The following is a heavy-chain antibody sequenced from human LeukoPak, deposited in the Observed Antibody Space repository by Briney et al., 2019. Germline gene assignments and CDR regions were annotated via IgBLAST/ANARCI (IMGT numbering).Heavy chain of an antibody. J-gene: IGHJ4*02. CDR1: GGSISSYY. V-gene: IGHV4-59*01. Sequence: SESLSLTCAVSGGSISSYYWSWIRQPPWKGLEWIRYIYYSGTTNYNPSLKSRVTISVDTSKSQFSLKLNSVTAADTAVYYCARSGGYSSPQNYWGQGTLVTVSS. CDR2: IYYSGTT. CDR3: ARSGGYSSPQNY. D-gene: IGHD6-19*01.